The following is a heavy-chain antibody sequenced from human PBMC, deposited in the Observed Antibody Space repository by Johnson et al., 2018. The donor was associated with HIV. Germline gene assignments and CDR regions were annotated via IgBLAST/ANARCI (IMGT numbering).Heavy chain of an antibody. CDR2: ISYDGSNK. V-gene: IGHV3-30*04. CDR3: ARQYYGSGTDAFDS. D-gene: IGHD3-10*01. J-gene: IGHJ3*02. CDR1: GFTFSSYA. Sequence: QVQLVESGGGLVQPGGSLRLSCAASGFTFSSYAMSWVRQAPGKGLEWVAVISYDGSNKYYADSVKGRFTISRDNSKNTLYLQMNSLRAEDTAVYYCARQYYGSGTDAFDSWGQGTMVTVSS.